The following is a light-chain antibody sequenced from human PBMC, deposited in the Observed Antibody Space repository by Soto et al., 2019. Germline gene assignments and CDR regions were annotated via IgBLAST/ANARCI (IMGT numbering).Light chain of an antibody. CDR2: GAS. V-gene: IGKV1-5*01. CDR1: ESMSNC. J-gene: IGKJ1*01. Sequence: DIQMTQSPSTLSASVGDRVTITCRASESMSNCLAWYQQKPGKAPKLLISGASSLQSGVPSRFSGSASGTEFTLTISSLQPDDIATYYCQQCHRYLTFGQGTKVHIK. CDR3: QQCHRYLT.